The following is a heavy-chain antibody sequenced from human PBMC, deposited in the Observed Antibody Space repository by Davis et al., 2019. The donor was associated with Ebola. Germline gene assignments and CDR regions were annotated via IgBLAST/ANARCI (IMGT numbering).Heavy chain of an antibody. Sequence: RGSLRLSCAASGFTFSDYYTSWIRQAPGKGLEWVSYISSSGSTIYYADSVKGRFTISRDNAKNSLYLQMNSLRAEDTAVYYCANSGSRSRVTYWGQGTLVTVSS. V-gene: IGHV3-11*01. CDR3: ANSGSRSRVTY. CDR2: ISSSGSTI. J-gene: IGHJ4*02. D-gene: IGHD2-15*01. CDR1: GFTFSDYY.